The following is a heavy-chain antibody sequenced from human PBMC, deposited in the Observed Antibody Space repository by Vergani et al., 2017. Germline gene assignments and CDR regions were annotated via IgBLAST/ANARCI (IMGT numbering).Heavy chain of an antibody. J-gene: IGHJ6*01. V-gene: IGHV4-59*13. CDR1: GGSFNTYY. CDR2: IYSTGST. CDR3: SRVMYRDEASSGCRLVGMEI. D-gene: IGHD6-19*01. Sequence: QVQLEESGPGLVKPSETLSLTCTVSGGSFNTYYWRWIRQYPGKGLEWIGYIYSTGSTNYNPSLNSRFTMSVDTSKSQFSLKLRSVTAAGTAVYFCSRVMYRDEASSGCRLVGMEIWGQGTAVTISS.